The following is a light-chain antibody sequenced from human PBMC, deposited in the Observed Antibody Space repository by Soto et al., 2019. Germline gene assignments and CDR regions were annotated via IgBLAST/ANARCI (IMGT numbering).Light chain of an antibody. CDR2: EVN. CDR3: SSYTCSNNLV. Sequence: QSALTQPPSASGSPGQSVTISCTGTSSDVGGYNYVSWYQQHPGKAPKLTIYEVNKRPSGVPDRFSGSKSGNTASLTVSGLQAEDEADYYCSSYTCSNNLVFGTGTKLTVL. J-gene: IGLJ1*01. CDR1: SSDVGGYNY. V-gene: IGLV2-8*01.